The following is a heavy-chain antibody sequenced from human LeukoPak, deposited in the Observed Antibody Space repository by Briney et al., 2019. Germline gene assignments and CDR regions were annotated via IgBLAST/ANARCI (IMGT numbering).Heavy chain of an antibody. V-gene: IGHV3-23*01. CDR3: AKDGPRLWFGESHFDY. D-gene: IGHD3-10*01. CDR2: ISGSGGST. J-gene: IGHJ4*02. Sequence: GGSLRLSCAASGFTFSSYAMSWVRQAPGKGLEWVSAISGSGGSTYYADSVKGRFTISRDNSKNTLYLQMNSLRAEDTAVYYCAKDGPRLWFGESHFDYWGQGTLVTVSS. CDR1: GFTFSSYA.